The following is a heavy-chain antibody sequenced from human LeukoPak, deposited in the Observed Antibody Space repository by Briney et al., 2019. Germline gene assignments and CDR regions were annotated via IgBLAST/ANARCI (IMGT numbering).Heavy chain of an antibody. D-gene: IGHD3-10*01. J-gene: IGHJ4*02. Sequence: PGGSLRLSCAASGFTFSSYWMNWVRQAPGKGLEWVANIKQDGSEKYYVDSVKGRFTISRDNAKNSLYLQMNSLRAEDTAVYYRARDLGFGSGSSGGYWGQGTLVTVSS. V-gene: IGHV3-7*01. CDR2: IKQDGSEK. CDR1: GFTFSSYW. CDR3: ARDLGFGSGSSGGY.